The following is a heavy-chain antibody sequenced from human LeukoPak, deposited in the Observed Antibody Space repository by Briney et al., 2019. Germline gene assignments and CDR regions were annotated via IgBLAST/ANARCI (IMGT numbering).Heavy chain of an antibody. Sequence: GGSLRLSCAASGFIFSTYAMTWVRQAPGKGLEWVSTISGDGSTYYTGSVKGRFTISRDNSKNTLFLQMSSLRAEDTAVYYCAKYCSGGNCYSGLSWGQGTLVTVSS. J-gene: IGHJ5*02. CDR3: AKYCSGGNCYSGLS. V-gene: IGHV3-23*01. CDR2: ISGDGST. CDR1: GFIFSTYA. D-gene: IGHD2-15*01.